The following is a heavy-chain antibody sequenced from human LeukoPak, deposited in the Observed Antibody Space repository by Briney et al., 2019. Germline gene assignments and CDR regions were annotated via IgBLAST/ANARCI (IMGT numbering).Heavy chain of an antibody. J-gene: IGHJ6*03. V-gene: IGHV4-34*01. Sequence: SETLSLTCAVYGGSFSGYYWSWIRQPPGKGLEWIGEINHSGSTNYNPSLKSRVTISVDTSKNQFSLKLSSVTAADTAVYYCAREGWSYCSSTSCYPMDVWGKGTTVTVSS. CDR2: INHSGST. D-gene: IGHD2-2*01. CDR3: AREGWSYCSSTSCYPMDV. CDR1: GGSFSGYY.